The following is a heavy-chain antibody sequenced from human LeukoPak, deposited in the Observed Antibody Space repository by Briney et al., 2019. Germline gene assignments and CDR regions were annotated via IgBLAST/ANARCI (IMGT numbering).Heavy chain of an antibody. Sequence: SETLSLTCAVYGGSFSGYYWSWIRQPPGKGLEWIGYIYYSGSTNYNPSLKSRVTISVDTSKNQFSLKLSSVTAADTAVYYCARYSSSSGVDYWGQGTLVTVSS. CDR1: GGSFSGYY. CDR2: IYYSGST. J-gene: IGHJ4*02. D-gene: IGHD6-6*01. V-gene: IGHV4-59*01. CDR3: ARYSSSSGVDY.